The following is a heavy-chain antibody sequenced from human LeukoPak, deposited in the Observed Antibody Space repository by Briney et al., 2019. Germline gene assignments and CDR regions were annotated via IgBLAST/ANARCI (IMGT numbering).Heavy chain of an antibody. CDR1: GFIFSNYW. D-gene: IGHD6-13*01. CDR3: AKEGSSWSTFDY. Sequence: GGSLRLSCAASGFIFSNYWMTWVRQAPGKGLEWVANIKEDGSEKYYVDSVKGRFTISRDNAKNSLYLQMNSLRAEDMALYYCAKEGSSWSTFDYWGQGTLVTVSS. V-gene: IGHV3-7*03. J-gene: IGHJ4*02. CDR2: IKEDGSEK.